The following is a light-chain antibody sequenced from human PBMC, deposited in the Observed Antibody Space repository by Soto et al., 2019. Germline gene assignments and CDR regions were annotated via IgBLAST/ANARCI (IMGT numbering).Light chain of an antibody. V-gene: IGKV3-15*01. J-gene: IGKJ1*01. Sequence: VMRQSPDTLAASPVERVSLSCRASQSVNNNVAWYQLKDGQVPRLLIYGASNRAADVPARFSGGGSGTEFTLTISSLQSEDFAEYHCPQSTNWRQPSGQRTKV. CDR3: PQSTNWRQP. CDR1: QSVNNN. CDR2: GAS.